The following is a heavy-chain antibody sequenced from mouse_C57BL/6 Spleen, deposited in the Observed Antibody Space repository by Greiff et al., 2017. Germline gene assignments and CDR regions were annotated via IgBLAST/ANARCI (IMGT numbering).Heavy chain of an antibody. Sequence: VQLQQSGAELMKPGASVKLSCKATGYTFTGYWIEWVKQRPGHGLEWIGEILPGCGSTNYNEKFKGKATLTADTSSNTAYMQLSSLTTEDSAIYYGAKSPIYDGNYYYAMDYWGQGTSVTVSS. D-gene: IGHD2-1*01. CDR1: GYTFTGYW. CDR2: ILPGCGST. J-gene: IGHJ4*01. V-gene: IGHV1-9*01. CDR3: AKSPIYDGNYYYAMDY.